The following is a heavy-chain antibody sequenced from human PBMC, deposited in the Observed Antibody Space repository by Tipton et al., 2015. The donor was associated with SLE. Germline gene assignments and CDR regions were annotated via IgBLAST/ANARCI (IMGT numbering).Heavy chain of an antibody. J-gene: IGHJ6*02. D-gene: IGHD2-8*01. CDR2: INQRGGT. Sequence: TLSLTCTVYGGSFSDYYWSWIRQPPGKGLEWIGEINQRGGTNYNPSLKRRVTISLDTSKNQFSLKLTSVTAADTAVYYCARGMLTWRGAIIGVDVWGQGTSVNVSS. V-gene: IGHV4-34*01. CDR3: ARGMLTWRGAIIGVDV. CDR1: GGSFSDYY.